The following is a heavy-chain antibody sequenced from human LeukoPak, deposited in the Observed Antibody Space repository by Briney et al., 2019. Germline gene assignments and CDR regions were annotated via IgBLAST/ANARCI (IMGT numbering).Heavy chain of an antibody. J-gene: IGHJ4*02. CDR1: GFTFSNYW. CDR2: TNNDGSST. D-gene: IGHD3-10*02. Sequence: PGGSLRLSCVASGFTFSNYWIHWVRQAPGKGLVWVSRTNNDGSSTTYADFVKGRFTSSRDNAKNTLYLQMGSLRAEDTAVYYCTRSVFPYYFDCWGQGTLVTVSS. V-gene: IGHV3-74*01. CDR3: TRSVFPYYFDC.